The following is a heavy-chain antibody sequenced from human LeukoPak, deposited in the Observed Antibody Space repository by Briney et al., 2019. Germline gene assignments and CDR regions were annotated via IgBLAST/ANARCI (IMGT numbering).Heavy chain of an antibody. D-gene: IGHD3-16*01. CDR1: GFSVGNYY. CDR3: ARDRAVTQVWVEFDS. CDR2: IRDSGAT. Sequence: GGSLRLSCAGSGFSVGNYYMNWVRQAPGKGLEWVSLIRDSGATFYADSVKGRFTISRDNSKNTIYLQVNRLRVEDTAVYFCARDRAVTQVWVEFDSWGQGTQVTVSS. V-gene: IGHV3-66*03. J-gene: IGHJ5*01.